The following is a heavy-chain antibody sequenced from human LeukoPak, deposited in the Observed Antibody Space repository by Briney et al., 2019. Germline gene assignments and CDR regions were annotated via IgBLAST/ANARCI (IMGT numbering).Heavy chain of an antibody. Sequence: SETLSLTCTVSGGSISSYYWSWIRQPPGKGLEWIGYIYYSGSTNYNPSLKRRVIISVDTSKNQFSLKLSSVTAADTAVYYCASGDSSGWGNYYYYMDVWGKGTTVTVSS. CDR1: GGSISSYY. CDR2: IYYSGST. D-gene: IGHD6-19*01. V-gene: IGHV4-59*01. J-gene: IGHJ6*03. CDR3: ASGDSSGWGNYYYYMDV.